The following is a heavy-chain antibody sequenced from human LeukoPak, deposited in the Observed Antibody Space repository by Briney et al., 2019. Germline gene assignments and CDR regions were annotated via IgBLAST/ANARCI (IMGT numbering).Heavy chain of an antibody. Sequence: GGSLRLSCTASGFTFGDYAMSWFRQAPGKGLEWVGFIRSKAYGGTTECAASVKGRFTISRDDSKSIAYLQMNSLKTEDTAVYYCTRDRYGVYGSGSYEGYFDYWGQGTLVTVSS. D-gene: IGHD3-10*01. CDR3: TRDRYGVYGSGSYEGYFDY. V-gene: IGHV3-49*03. J-gene: IGHJ4*02. CDR1: GFTFGDYA. CDR2: IRSKAYGGTT.